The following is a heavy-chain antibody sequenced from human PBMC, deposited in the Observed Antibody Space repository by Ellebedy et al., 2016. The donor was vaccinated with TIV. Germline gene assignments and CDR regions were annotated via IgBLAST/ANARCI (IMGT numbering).Heavy chain of an antibody. CDR2: IGGDDHT. D-gene: IGHD3-16*01. Sequence: GESLKISCAASGFTFSGYWMSWVRQTPGKGLAWVAGIGGDDHTHYAHFVEGRFTISRDRSKSTLHLEMSRLRVEDTAVYYCAKDLSWWSANDYWGQGALVTVSS. V-gene: IGHV3-23*01. CDR1: GFTFSGYW. CDR3: AKDLSWWSANDY. J-gene: IGHJ4*02.